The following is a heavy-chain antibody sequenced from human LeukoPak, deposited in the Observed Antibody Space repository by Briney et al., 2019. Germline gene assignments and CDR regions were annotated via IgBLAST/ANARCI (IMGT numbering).Heavy chain of an antibody. V-gene: IGHV4-38-2*02. CDR1: GYSISSGYY. D-gene: IGHD2-2*01. Sequence: SETLSLTCAVSGYSISSGYYWGWIRQPLGKGLEWIGSIYHSGSTYYNPSLKSRVTISVDTSKNQFSLKLSSVTAADTAVYYCARDKGSIDPWGQGTLVTVSS. J-gene: IGHJ5*02. CDR2: IYHSGST. CDR3: ARDKGSIDP.